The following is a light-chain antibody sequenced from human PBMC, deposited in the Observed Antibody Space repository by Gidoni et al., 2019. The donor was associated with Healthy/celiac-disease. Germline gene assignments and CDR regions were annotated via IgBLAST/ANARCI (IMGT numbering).Light chain of an antibody. Sequence: DIQLTHSPSSLSASVGDRITITCRSRQSISSYLNLYQQKPGKAPKLLIYAASSLKSGVPSRFSGSGSGTDFTLTISSLQPEDFSTYYCQQSYSTHPYTFGQGTKLEIK. J-gene: IGKJ2*01. CDR1: QSISSY. CDR2: AAS. CDR3: QQSYSTHPYT. V-gene: IGKV1-39*01.